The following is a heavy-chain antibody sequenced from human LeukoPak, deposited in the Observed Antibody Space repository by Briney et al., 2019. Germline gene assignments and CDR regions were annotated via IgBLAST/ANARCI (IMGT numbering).Heavy chain of an antibody. CDR2: INNDGSTT. V-gene: IGHV3-74*01. CDR3: ARDLSFGAPYNWFDP. J-gene: IGHJ5*02. D-gene: IGHD3-10*01. CDR1: GFTFSSYW. Sequence: QPGGSLRLSCAASGFTFSSYWMHWVRQAPGKGLVWVSRINNDGSTTSYADSVKGRFTISRDNAKNTLYLQMNNLRAEDTAVYYCARDLSFGAPYNWFDPWGQGTLVTVSS.